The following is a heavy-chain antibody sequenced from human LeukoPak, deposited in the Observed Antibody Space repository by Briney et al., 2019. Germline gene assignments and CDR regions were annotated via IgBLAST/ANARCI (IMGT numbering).Heavy chain of an antibody. D-gene: IGHD3-3*01. CDR1: GGSISSYY. Sequence: SETLSLTCTVSGGSISSYYWSWIRQPAGKGLEWIGRIYTSGSTNYNPSLKSRVTMSVDTSKNQFSLKLSSVTAADTAVYYCARGMSEVYDFWSGYSDTLYYFDYWGQGTLVTVSS. CDR2: IYTSGST. V-gene: IGHV4-4*07. CDR3: ARGMSEVYDFWSGYSDTLYYFDY. J-gene: IGHJ4*02.